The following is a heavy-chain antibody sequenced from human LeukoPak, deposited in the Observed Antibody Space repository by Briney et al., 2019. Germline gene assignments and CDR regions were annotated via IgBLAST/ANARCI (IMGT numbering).Heavy chain of an antibody. Sequence: GGSLRLSCAASGFTFSSYWMSWVRQAPGKGLEWVATINKNGSEKYYVDSVKGRFTIFRDNAKNSLYLQMNSLRAEDTAVYYCARDRCSSISCFALDYWGQGTLVTVSS. J-gene: IGHJ4*02. CDR2: INKNGSEK. V-gene: IGHV3-7*01. D-gene: IGHD2-2*01. CDR1: GFTFSSYW. CDR3: ARDRCSSISCFALDY.